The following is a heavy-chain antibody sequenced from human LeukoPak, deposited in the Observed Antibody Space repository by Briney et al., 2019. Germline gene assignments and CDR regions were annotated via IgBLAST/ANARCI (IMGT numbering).Heavy chain of an antibody. J-gene: IGHJ4*02. CDR2: IIPIFGTA. CDR1: GGAFSSYA. V-gene: IGHV1-69*13. CDR3: ARDIRGVTTVTNYFDY. Sequence: GASVKVSCKASGGAFSSYAISWVRQAPGQGLEWVGGIIPIFGTANYAQKFQGRVTITADESTSTAYMELSSLRSEDTAVYYCARDIRGVTTVTNYFDYWGQGTLVTVSS. D-gene: IGHD4-17*01.